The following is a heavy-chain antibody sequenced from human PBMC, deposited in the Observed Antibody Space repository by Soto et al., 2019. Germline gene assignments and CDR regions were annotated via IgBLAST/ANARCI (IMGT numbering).Heavy chain of an antibody. CDR3: GRYSHDRSGYRECAFDI. CDR2: VSGSGGNT. V-gene: IGHV3-23*01. CDR1: GFTFSNYS. D-gene: IGHD3-22*01. Sequence: EVQLLESGGGLVQPGGSLRLSCVASGFTFSNYSMTWVRQAPGKGLQWVSAVSGSGGNTFCANSVKGRFTISRDNSKNTVYLQMNSLRAEDTATYYCGRYSHDRSGYRECAFDIWGQGTLVTVSS. J-gene: IGHJ3*02.